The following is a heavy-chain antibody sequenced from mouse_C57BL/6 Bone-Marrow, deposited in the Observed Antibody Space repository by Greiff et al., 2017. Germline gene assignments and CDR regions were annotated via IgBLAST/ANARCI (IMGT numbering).Heavy chain of an antibody. J-gene: IGHJ3*01. CDR3: ALYYGNYVRVWFDY. CDR2: IHPADSDT. Sequence: VQLQQPGAELVKPGASVKVSCKASGYTFTSYWMHWVQQRPGQGLEWIGRIHPADSDTNYTQKFKGKATFTVDKSSSTAYMQLSSLTSEDSAVYSCALYYGNYVRVWFDYWGQGTLVTVSA. D-gene: IGHD2-1*01. V-gene: IGHV1-74*01. CDR1: GYTFTSYW.